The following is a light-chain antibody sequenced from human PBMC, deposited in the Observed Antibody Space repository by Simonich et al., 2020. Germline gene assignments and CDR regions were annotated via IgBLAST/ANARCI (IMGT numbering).Light chain of an antibody. CDR1: QSVLYSSNNKNY. Sequence: DIVMTQSPESLAVSLGERATINCKSSQSVLYSSNNKNYLAWYQKKPGQPPNLLIDWESTRESGVPDRFSGSGSGTYFTLTISSLQAEDVAVYYCQQYYSTPPTFGQGTKLEIK. CDR2: WES. CDR3: QQYYSTPPT. V-gene: IGKV4-1*01. J-gene: IGKJ2*01.